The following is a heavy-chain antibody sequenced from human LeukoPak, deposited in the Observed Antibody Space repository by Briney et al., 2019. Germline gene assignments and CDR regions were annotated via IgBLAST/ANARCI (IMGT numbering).Heavy chain of an antibody. D-gene: IGHD4-17*01. CDR2: IWYDGSNK. CDR1: GFTFSRYG. V-gene: IGHV3-33*01. CDR3: ACDRSPTGSYYFDY. Sequence: GGSLRLSCAASGFTFSRYGMHWVRQAPGKGLEWAAVIWYDGSNKYYADSVKGRFTISRDNSKNTLYLQMNSLRAEDTAVYYCACDRSPTGSYYFDYWGQGTLVTVSS. J-gene: IGHJ4*02.